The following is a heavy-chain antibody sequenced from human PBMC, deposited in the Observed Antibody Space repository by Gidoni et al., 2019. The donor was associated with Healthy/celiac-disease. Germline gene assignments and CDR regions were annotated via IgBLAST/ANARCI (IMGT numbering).Heavy chain of an antibody. D-gene: IGHD2-21*01. CDR1: GGSISSGGYS. J-gene: IGHJ4*02. Sequence: QLQLQESGSGLGKPSQTLSLTCAVSGGSISSGGYSWSWIRQPPGKGLEWIGYIYHSGSTYYTPSLKSRVTISVDRSKNQFSLKLSSVTAADTAVYYCARARRDWAFDYWGQGTLVTVSS. CDR2: IYHSGST. CDR3: ARARRDWAFDY. V-gene: IGHV4-30-2*01.